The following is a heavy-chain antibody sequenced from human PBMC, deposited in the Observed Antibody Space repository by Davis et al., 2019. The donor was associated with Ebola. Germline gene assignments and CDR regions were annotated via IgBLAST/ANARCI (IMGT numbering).Heavy chain of an antibody. CDR3: ARSVAGIAGGVYYYYYGMDV. D-gene: IGHD6-19*01. CDR1: GYTFTGYY. J-gene: IGHJ6*04. V-gene: IGHV1-2*06. Sequence: ASVKVPCKASGYTFTGYYMHWVRQAPAQGLEWMGRINPNSGGTNYAQTFQGRVTMTRDTSISTAYMELSRLRSDDTAVYYCARSVAGIAGGVYYYYYGMDVWGKGTTVTVSS. CDR2: INPNSGGT.